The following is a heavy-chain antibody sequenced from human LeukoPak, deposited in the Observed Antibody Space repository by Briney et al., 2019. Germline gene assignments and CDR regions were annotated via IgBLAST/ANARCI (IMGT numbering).Heavy chain of an antibody. V-gene: IGHV3-74*01. J-gene: IGHJ4*02. CDR2: IKSDGSST. CDR3: ARGGDSSNWYPGYFEY. CDR1: GFTFSNYW. D-gene: IGHD6-13*01. Sequence: GGSLRLSCAASGFTFSNYWMHWVRQAPGKGPVWVSRIKSDGSSTIFADSVQGRFTISRDNGKNTLYLQMNSLRAEDTAVYYCARGGDSSNWYPGYFEYWGQGALVTVSS.